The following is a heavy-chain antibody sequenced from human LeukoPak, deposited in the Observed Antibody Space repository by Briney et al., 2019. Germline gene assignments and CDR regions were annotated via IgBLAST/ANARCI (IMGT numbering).Heavy chain of an antibody. V-gene: IGHV3-7*04. D-gene: IGHD5-24*01. CDR3: ARETEMANLDY. CDR2: IKQDGSEK. CDR1: GFTFSSYW. J-gene: IGHJ4*02. Sequence: PGGSLRLSCTASGFTFSSYWMNWVRQAPGKGREWLANIKQDGSEKYYVDSVKGRFTISRDNAKKSLYLQMNSLRAEDTAVYYCARETEMANLDYWGQGTLVTVSS.